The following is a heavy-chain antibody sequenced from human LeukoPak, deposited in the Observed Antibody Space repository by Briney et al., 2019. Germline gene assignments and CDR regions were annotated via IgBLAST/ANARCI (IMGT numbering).Heavy chain of an antibody. CDR1: GGSISSYY. CDR3: ARGATYYYGSGSFNWFDP. Sequence: SETLSLTCTVSGGSISSYYWSWIRQPAGKGLEWIGRIYTSGSTNYNPSLKSRVTMSVDTSKNQFSLKLSSATAADTAVYYCARGATYYYGSGSFNWFDPWGQGTLVTVSS. J-gene: IGHJ5*02. CDR2: IYTSGST. V-gene: IGHV4-4*07. D-gene: IGHD3-10*01.